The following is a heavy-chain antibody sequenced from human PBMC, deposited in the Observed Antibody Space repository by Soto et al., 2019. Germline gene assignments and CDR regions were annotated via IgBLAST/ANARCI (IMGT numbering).Heavy chain of an antibody. CDR3: TRRLSRWLQSEADPREDFDY. CDR2: MNPTSGNT. J-gene: IGHJ4*02. Sequence: QVRLVQSGAEVKKPGASVKVSCKTSGYIFASHDINWVRQASGQGLEWMGCMNPTSGNTGYAQKFQDRVTLTRDTSMNTAYMELSSLRSDDTAVYYCTRRLSRWLQSEADPREDFDYWGQGTLVSVSS. V-gene: IGHV1-8*01. D-gene: IGHD3-16*02. CDR1: GYIFASHD.